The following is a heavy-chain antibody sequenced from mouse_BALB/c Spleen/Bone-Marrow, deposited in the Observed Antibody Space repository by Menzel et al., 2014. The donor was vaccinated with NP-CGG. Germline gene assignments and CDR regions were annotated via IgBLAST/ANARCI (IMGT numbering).Heavy chain of an antibody. CDR2: IWSGGST. CDR3: VRNPIRRNAMDY. D-gene: IGHD2-12*01. Sequence: QVQLKESGPGLVQPSQSLSITCTVSGFSLTSYGVHWIRQSPGKGLEWLGVIWSGGSTDYNAPFISRLSISKDNSKSXXFFKMNSLQANDTAIYYCVRNPIRRNAMDYWGQGTSVTVSS. J-gene: IGHJ4*01. V-gene: IGHV2-2*02. CDR1: GFSLTSYG.